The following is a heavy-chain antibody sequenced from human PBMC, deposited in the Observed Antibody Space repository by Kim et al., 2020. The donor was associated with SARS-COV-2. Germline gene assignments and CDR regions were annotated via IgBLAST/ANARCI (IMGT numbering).Heavy chain of an antibody. CDR1: GFTFSSYA. CDR2: ISGSGGST. D-gene: IGHD6-6*01. CDR3: AKDLEYSSSSVRWFDT. J-gene: IGHJ5*02. Sequence: GGSLRLSCAASGFTFSSYAMSWVRQAPGKGLEWVSAISGSGGSTYYADSVKGRFTISRDNSKNTLYLQMNSLRAEDTAVYYCAKDLEYSSSSVRWFDTWGQGAPVTVSS. V-gene: IGHV3-23*01.